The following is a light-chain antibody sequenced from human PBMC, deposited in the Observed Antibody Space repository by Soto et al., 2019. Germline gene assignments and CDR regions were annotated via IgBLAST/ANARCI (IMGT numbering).Light chain of an antibody. J-gene: IGKJ1*01. CDR1: QSVSGW. CDR2: DAS. CDR3: LHYDSYSTWT. Sequence: DIQITQSPSTLSASVGDTVTATGRASQSVSGWLAWYQQKPGEAPQLLIYDASALPRGVPSRFSGSGSGTKFTLTIASLQPDDFATYYCLHYDSYSTWTVGQGTKGDIK. V-gene: IGKV1-5*01.